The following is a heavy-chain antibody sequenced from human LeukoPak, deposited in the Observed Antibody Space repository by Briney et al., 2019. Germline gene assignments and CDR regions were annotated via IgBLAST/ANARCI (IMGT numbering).Heavy chain of an antibody. CDR3: AGRLWRRDGYNLSAFDI. CDR1: GGSISSSSYY. Sequence: PSDTLSLTCTVSGGSISSSSYYWGWIRQPPGKGLEWIGSIYYSGSTYYNPSLKSRVTISVDTSKNQFSLKLSSVTAAGTAVYYCAGRLWRRDGYNLSAFDIWGQGTMVTVSS. D-gene: IGHD5-24*01. V-gene: IGHV4-39*07. CDR2: IYYSGST. J-gene: IGHJ3*02.